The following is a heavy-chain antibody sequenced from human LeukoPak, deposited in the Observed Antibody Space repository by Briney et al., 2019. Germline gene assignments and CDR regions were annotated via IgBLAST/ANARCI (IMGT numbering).Heavy chain of an antibody. Sequence: SETLSLTCTVSGGSISSYYWSWIRQPPGKGLEWIGYIYYSGSTNYNPSLKSRVTISVDTSKNRFSLKLSSVTAAYTAVYYCARTSYDSSGYYRLFDYWGQGTLVTVSS. CDR3: ARTSYDSSGYYRLFDY. D-gene: IGHD3-22*01. CDR1: GGSISSYY. J-gene: IGHJ4*02. CDR2: IYYSGST. V-gene: IGHV4-59*01.